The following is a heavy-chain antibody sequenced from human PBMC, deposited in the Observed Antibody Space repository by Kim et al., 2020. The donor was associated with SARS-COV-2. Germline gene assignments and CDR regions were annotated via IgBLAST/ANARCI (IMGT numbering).Heavy chain of an antibody. Sequence: GRSLRLSCAASGFTFSSYAMHWVRQAPGKGLEWVAVISYDGSNKYYADSVKGRFTISRDNSKNTLYLQMNSLRAEDTAVNYCARDHHPHNYDFWSGSMD. CDR3: ARDHHPHNYDFWSGSMD. V-gene: IGHV3-30*04. J-gene: IGHJ6*01. CDR2: ISYDGSNK. D-gene: IGHD3-3*01. CDR1: GFTFSSYA.